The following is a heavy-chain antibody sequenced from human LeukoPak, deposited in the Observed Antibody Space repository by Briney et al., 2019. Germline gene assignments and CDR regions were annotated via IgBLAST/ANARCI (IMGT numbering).Heavy chain of an antibody. Sequence: GGSLRLSCAASGFTFSSYAMSWVRQVPGKGLEWVSGISGGGSTYYADSVKGRFTISRDNSENTLYLQMNSLRAEDTAIYYCAKDKGAAGAFDIWGQGTMVTVSS. CDR2: ISGGGST. CDR1: GFTFSSYA. V-gene: IGHV3-23*01. CDR3: AKDKGAAGAFDI. D-gene: IGHD3-16*01. J-gene: IGHJ3*02.